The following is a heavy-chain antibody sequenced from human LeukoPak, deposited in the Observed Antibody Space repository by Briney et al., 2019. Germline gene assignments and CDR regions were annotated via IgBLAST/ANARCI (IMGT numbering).Heavy chain of an antibody. Sequence: PGGSLRLSCAASGFTFSSYWMSWVRQAPGKGLEWVANIKQDGSEKYYVDSVKGRFTISRDNAKNSLYLQMNSLRAEDTAVYYCARGRITIFGVVRRGYFDYWGQGTLVTVSS. D-gene: IGHD3-3*01. CDR1: GFTFSSYW. CDR3: ARGRITIFGVVRRGYFDY. J-gene: IGHJ4*02. CDR2: IKQDGSEK. V-gene: IGHV3-7*03.